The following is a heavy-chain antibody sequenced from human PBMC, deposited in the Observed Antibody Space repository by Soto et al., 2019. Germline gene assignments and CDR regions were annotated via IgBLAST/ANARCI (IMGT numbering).Heavy chain of an antibody. CDR2: ISYDGSNK. CDR1: GFTFSSYG. V-gene: IGHV3-30*18. CDR3: AKDQDSSGYLPLFDY. J-gene: IGHJ4*02. Sequence: GGSLRLSCAASGFTFSSYGMHWVRQAPGKGLEWVAVISYDGSNKYYADSVKGRFTISRDNSKNTLYLQMNSLRAEDTAVYYCAKDQDSSGYLPLFDYWGQGTLVTV. D-gene: IGHD3-22*01.